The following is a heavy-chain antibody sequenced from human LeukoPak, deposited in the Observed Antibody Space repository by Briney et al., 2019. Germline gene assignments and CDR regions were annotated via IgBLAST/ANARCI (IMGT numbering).Heavy chain of an antibody. Sequence: SETLSLTCTVSGGSISSSSYYWGWIRQPPGKGLEWIGSIYYSGSTYYNPSLKSRVTISVDTSKNQFSLKLSSVTAADTAVYYCAKELRPAAADLDYWGQGTLVTVSS. CDR3: AKELRPAAADLDY. V-gene: IGHV4-39*02. J-gene: IGHJ4*02. CDR1: GGSISSSSYY. CDR2: IYYSGST. D-gene: IGHD6-13*01.